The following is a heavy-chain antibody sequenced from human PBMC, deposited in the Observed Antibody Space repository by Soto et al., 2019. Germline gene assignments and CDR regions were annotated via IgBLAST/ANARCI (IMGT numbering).Heavy chain of an antibody. J-gene: IGHJ6*02. Sequence: SVKVSCKASGGTFSSYAISWVRQAPGQGLEWMGGIIPIFGTANYAQKFQGRVTITADESTSTAYMELSSLRSEDTAVYYCAKKHGSGSSLIYYGMDVWGQGTTVTVSS. V-gene: IGHV1-69*13. CDR3: AKKHGSGSSLIYYGMDV. CDR1: GGTFSSYA. CDR2: IIPIFGTA. D-gene: IGHD3-10*01.